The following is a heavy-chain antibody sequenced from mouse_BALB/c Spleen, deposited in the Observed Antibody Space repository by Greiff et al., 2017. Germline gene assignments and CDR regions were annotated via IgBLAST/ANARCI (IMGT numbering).Heavy chain of an antibody. J-gene: IGHJ3*01. CDR3: ASGFYDGYAFAY. D-gene: IGHD2-3*01. V-gene: IGHV1S34*01. Sequence: LVKTGASVKISCKASGYSFTGYYMHWVKQSHGKSLEWIGYISCYNGATSYNQKFKGKATFTVDTSSSTAYMQFNSLTSEDSAVYYCASGFYDGYAFAYWGQGTLVTVAA. CDR2: ISCYNGAT. CDR1: GYSFTGYY.